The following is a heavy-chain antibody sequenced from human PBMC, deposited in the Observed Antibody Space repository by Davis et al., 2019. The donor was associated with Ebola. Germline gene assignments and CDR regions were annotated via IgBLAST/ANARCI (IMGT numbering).Heavy chain of an antibody. D-gene: IGHD6-19*01. J-gene: IGHJ5*02. CDR1: GGSVSSFY. CDR2: IYYIGKT. V-gene: IGHV4-59*08. CDR3: ARHAPHSGGWYSAWLDP. Sequence: SETLSLTCTVPGGSVSSFYWSWIRQSPGKGLEWIGYIYYIGKTNYNPSLESRITISVDTSKNQISLRLRSVTAADTAVYYCARHAPHSGGWYSAWLDPWGQGTVVTVSS.